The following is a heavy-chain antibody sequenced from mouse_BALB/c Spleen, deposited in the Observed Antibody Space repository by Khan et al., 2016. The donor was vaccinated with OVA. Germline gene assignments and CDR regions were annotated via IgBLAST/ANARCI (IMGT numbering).Heavy chain of an antibody. Sequence: VQLVESGPGLVAPSQSLSITCTVSGFSLTGYGVTWVRQPPGKGLEWLGMIWGDGTTDYKSALKSRLSTNKDNSKSQVFLKMNSLQTDDTARYYCARAYYGNYREAMDYWGQGTSVTGSS. J-gene: IGHJ4*01. CDR1: GFSLTGYG. CDR3: ARAYYGNYREAMDY. CDR2: IWGDGTT. D-gene: IGHD2-10*01. V-gene: IGHV2-6-7*01.